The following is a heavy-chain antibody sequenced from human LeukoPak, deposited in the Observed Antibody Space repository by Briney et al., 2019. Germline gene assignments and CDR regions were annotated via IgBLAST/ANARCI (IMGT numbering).Heavy chain of an antibody. J-gene: IGHJ5*02. Sequence: GGSLRLSCAASGFTFSSYGMSWVRQAPGKGLEWVSAISGSGGSTYYADSVEGRFTISRDNSKNTLYLQMNSLRAEDTAVYYCAKDSDELIAAAYNWFDPWGQGTLVIVSS. CDR2: ISGSGGST. CDR3: AKDSDELIAAAYNWFDP. CDR1: GFTFSSYG. D-gene: IGHD6-13*01. V-gene: IGHV3-23*01.